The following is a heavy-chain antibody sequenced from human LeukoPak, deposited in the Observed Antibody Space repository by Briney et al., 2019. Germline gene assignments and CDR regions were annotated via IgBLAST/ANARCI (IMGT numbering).Heavy chain of an antibody. Sequence: GGSLRLSCAASGFTFDDYAMHWVRQAPGKGLEWVSGISWNSGSIGYADSVKGRFTISRDNAKNTLYLQMNSLRADDTAVYYCAAEHDGFDIWGQGTMVTVSS. CDR2: ISWNSGSI. CDR1: GFTFDDYA. V-gene: IGHV3-9*01. J-gene: IGHJ3*02. CDR3: AAEHDGFDI.